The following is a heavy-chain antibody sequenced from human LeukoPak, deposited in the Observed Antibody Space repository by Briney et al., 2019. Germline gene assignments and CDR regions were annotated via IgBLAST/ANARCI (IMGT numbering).Heavy chain of an antibody. D-gene: IGHD3-16*02. CDR3: ARGRREYDYVWGSYRHFDY. Sequence: SGTLSLTCAVYGGSFSGYYWSWIRQPPGKGLEWIGEINHSGSTNYNPSLKSRVTISVDTSKNQFSLKLSSVTAADTAVYYCARGRREYDYVWGSYRHFDYWGQGTLVTVSS. CDR2: INHSGST. V-gene: IGHV4-34*01. CDR1: GGSFSGYY. J-gene: IGHJ4*02.